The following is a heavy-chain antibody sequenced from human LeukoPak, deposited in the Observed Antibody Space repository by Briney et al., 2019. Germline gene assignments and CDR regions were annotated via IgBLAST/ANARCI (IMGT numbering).Heavy chain of an antibody. CDR1: GFTVSTYW. CDR3: AKQMSTVTFTPFDY. J-gene: IGHJ4*02. CDR2: ISGSGGST. Sequence: PGGSLRLSCAVPGFTVSTYWMDWVRQAPGKGLEWVSAISGSGGSTDYVDSVKGRFTISRDNSKNTLYLQMNSLRADDTAVYYCAKQMSTVTFTPFDYWGQGTLVTVSS. V-gene: IGHV3-23*01. D-gene: IGHD3-16*01.